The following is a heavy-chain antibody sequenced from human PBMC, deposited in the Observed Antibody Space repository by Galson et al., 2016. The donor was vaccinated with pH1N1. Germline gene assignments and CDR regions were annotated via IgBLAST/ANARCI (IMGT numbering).Heavy chain of an antibody. J-gene: IGHJ4*02. D-gene: IGHD4-11*01. Sequence: SLRLSCAASGFTFSTSGMSWVRQAPGKGLEWVSDISGVGHNTYYSGSVKGRFTISRDNSKNILYLQMKSLRAEDTALYFCARDRRPFGDYSQDFDNWGQGTLVVVSS. CDR3: ARDRRPFGDYSQDFDN. CDR2: ISGVGHNT. V-gene: IGHV3-23*01. CDR1: GFTFSTSG.